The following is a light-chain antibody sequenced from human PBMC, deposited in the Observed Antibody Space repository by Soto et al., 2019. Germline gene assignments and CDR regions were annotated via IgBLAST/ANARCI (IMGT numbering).Light chain of an antibody. J-gene: IGLJ1*01. V-gene: IGLV1-44*01. CDR2: SSN. Sequence: NQAHSGNGVDVGGGSISSTRSSSNIGSNSVHWFQQVPGTAPKPLIYSSNQRPSGVPDRFSGSKSGTSASLAISGLQSEDEADYYCAAWDDSLNGYVFGTGTKVT. CDR1: SSNIGSNS. CDR3: AAWDDSLNGYV.